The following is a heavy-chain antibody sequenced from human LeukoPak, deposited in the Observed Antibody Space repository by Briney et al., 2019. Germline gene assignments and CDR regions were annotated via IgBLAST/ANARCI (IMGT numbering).Heavy chain of an antibody. V-gene: IGHV4-34*01. CDR2: INHSGST. J-gene: IGHJ2*01. CDR3: ARGSSSGWYGYFDL. Sequence: SETLSLTCAVYGGSFSGYYWSWLRQPPGKGLEWIGEINHSGSTNYNPSLKSRVTISVDTSKNQFSLKLSSVTAADTAVYYCARGSSSGWYGYFDLWGRGTLVTVSS. D-gene: IGHD6-19*01. CDR1: GGSFSGYY.